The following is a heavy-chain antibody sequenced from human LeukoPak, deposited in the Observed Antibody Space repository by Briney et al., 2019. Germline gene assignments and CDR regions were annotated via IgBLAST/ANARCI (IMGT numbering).Heavy chain of an antibody. J-gene: IGHJ4*02. CDR1: GGSISSYY. CDR3: TRGGSGSPYYFDY. CDR2: IYYTGST. Sequence: SETLSLTCTVSGGSISSYYWSWIRQPPGKGLEWIGYIYYTGSTNYSPSLKSRVTISIDTSKNQFSLKLSSVTAADTAVYYCTRGGSGSPYYFDYWGQGTLVTVSS. V-gene: IGHV4-59*01. D-gene: IGHD3-10*01.